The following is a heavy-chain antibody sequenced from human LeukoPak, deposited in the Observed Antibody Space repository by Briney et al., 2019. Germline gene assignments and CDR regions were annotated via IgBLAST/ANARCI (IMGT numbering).Heavy chain of an antibody. CDR1: GGSISSYY. J-gene: IGHJ4*02. V-gene: IGHV4-59*12. D-gene: IGHD3-10*02. CDR3: ARLPRGLFGEFLNFDL. CDR2: IYYSGST. Sequence: SETLSLTCTVSGGSISSYYWSWIRQPPGKGLEWIGYIYYSGSTNYNPSLKSRVTISVDTSKNQFSLMLKSVTAADTAVYYCARLPRGLFGEFLNFDLWGQGSMVTVSS.